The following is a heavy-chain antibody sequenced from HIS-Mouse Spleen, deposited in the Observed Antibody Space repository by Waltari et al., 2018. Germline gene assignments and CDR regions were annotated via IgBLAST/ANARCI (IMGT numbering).Heavy chain of an antibody. V-gene: IGHV4-39*07. CDR2: IYFSGRT. D-gene: IGHD6-13*01. CDR1: GGSISSSSYY. Sequence: QLQLQESGPGLVKPSETLSLTCTVSGGSISSSSYYWGWIRQPPGKGLEWIGSIYFSGRTYYNPSLKSRVTISVDTSKTQCSLKLSSVTAADTAVYYCAREIPYSSSWYDWYFDLWGRGTLVPVSS. J-gene: IGHJ2*01. CDR3: AREIPYSSSWYDWYFDL.